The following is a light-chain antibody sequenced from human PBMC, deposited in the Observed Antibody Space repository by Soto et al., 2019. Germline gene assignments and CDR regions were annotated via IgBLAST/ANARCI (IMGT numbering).Light chain of an antibody. CDR1: QTIITY. V-gene: IGKV1-39*01. J-gene: IGKJ1*01. Sequence: DSVMTQYPSSLSASVGGIVTITCLASQTIITYLNWYQKKPGKDPKLLIYGTSNLQSGVPSRFRGSASGTDFNLTISSLQPEDFATYYCQQRYSKSVTFGQGTKVDIK. CDR2: GTS. CDR3: QQRYSKSVT.